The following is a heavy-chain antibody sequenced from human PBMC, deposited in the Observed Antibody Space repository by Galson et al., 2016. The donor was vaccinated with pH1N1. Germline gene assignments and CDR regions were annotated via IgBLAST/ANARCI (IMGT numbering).Heavy chain of an antibody. J-gene: IGHJ6*02. CDR2: PNPTGGSR. CDR3: ARVIFRHFGLDV. CDR1: GYTFTSDL. D-gene: IGHD3-9*01. Sequence: SVKVSCKASGYTFTSDLMHWVRQAPGQGLEWMGMPNPTGGSRIYAQKFQGRVTMTRDTSLSTAYMELSALTSDDTAVYFCARVIFRHFGLDVWGQGTTVTVSS. V-gene: IGHV1-46*01.